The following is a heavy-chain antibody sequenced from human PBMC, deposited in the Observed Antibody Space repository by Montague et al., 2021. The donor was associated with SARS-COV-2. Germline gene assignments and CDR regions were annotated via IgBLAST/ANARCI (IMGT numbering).Heavy chain of an antibody. CDR3: ARLRVEMATMIGNYYYYGTDV. Sequence: PALVKPTQTLTLTCTFSGFSLSTSGMCVSWIRQPPGKALEWLAXXXWXXXKYXSTSLKTRLTISKDTPKNKVVLTMTNMDPVDTATYCARLRVEMATMIGNYYYYGTDVWGQGTTVTVSS. CDR2: XXWXXXK. D-gene: IGHD5-24*01. V-gene: IGHV2-70*01. J-gene: IGHJ6*02. CDR1: GFSLSTSGMC.